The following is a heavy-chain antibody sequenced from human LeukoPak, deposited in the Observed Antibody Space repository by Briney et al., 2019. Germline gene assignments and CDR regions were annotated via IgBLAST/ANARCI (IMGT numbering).Heavy chain of an antibody. CDR2: IYHSGST. D-gene: IGHD6-25*01. V-gene: IGHV4-4*02. J-gene: IGHJ3*02. Sequence: PSGTLSLTCAVSGGSISSNWWSWVRQPPGKGLEWIGEIYHSGSTNYNPSLKSRVTISVDKSKNQFSLKLSSVTAADTAVYYCARSAIDAFDIWGQGTMVTVSS. CDR3: ARSAIDAFDI. CDR1: GGSISSNW.